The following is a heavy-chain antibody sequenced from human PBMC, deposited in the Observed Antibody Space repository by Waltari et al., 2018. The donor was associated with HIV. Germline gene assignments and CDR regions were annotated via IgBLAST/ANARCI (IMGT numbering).Heavy chain of an antibody. D-gene: IGHD3-10*01. Sequence: QLQLQESGPGLVKPSETLSLTCAVSGGPIITSDYFWAWVRQPPGKDLEWIGTIYYTGTTNYNPSLKSRVTISVDTSNNQFSLRLNSVTAADTAVYYCARQRYSSGSYRGYFDPWGQGTLVSVSS. J-gene: IGHJ5*02. V-gene: IGHV4-39*01. CDR2: IYYTGTT. CDR1: GGPIITSDYF. CDR3: ARQRYSSGSYRGYFDP.